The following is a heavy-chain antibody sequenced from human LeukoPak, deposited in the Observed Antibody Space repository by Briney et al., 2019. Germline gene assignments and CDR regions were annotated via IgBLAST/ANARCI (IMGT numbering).Heavy chain of an antibody. J-gene: IGHJ4*02. D-gene: IGHD2-2*01. CDR1: GGSISSYY. Sequence: ASETLSLTCTVSGGSISSYYWSWIRQPPGKGLEWIGYIYYSGSTNYNPSLKSRVTISVDTSKNQFSLKLSSVTAADTAVYYCARGKYRHYFDYWGQGTLVTVSS. CDR3: ARGKYRHYFDY. V-gene: IGHV4-59*12. CDR2: IYYSGST.